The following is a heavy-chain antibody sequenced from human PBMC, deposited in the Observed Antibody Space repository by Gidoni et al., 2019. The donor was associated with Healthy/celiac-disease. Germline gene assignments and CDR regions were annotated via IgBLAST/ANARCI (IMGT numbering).Heavy chain of an antibody. CDR3: ARHRYRYSSGWYYFDY. V-gene: IGHV4-39*01. CDR2: IYYSGST. Sequence: QLQLQESGPGLVTPSAILSLTCTVSGGSISRSSYYWGWIRQPPGKGLEWIGSIYYSGSTYYNPSLKSRVTISVDTSKNQFALKLSSVTAADTAVYYCARHRYRYSSGWYYFDYWGQGTLVTVSS. J-gene: IGHJ4*02. CDR1: GGSISRSSYY. D-gene: IGHD6-19*01.